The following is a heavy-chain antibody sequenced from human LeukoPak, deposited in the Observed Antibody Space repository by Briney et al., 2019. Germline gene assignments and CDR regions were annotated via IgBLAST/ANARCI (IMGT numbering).Heavy chain of an antibody. Sequence: SETLSLTCTIPVGPISTYYWSWIRQSPGKGLEWIGYIYYTGSTNYNPSLKSRVTISVDMSKNQSSLKLSSVTAADTAVYYCARAGPGPSRRSLGYFDYWGQGTLVTVSS. CDR3: ARAGPGPSRRSLGYFDY. CDR2: IYYTGST. J-gene: IGHJ4*02. CDR1: VGPISTYY. D-gene: IGHD3-16*01. V-gene: IGHV4-59*01.